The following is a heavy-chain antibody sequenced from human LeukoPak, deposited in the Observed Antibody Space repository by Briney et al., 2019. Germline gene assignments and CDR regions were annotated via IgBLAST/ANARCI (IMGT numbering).Heavy chain of an antibody. Sequence: GASVKVSCKASGGTFSSYAISWVRQAPGQGLEWMGGIIPIFGTANYAQKFRGRVTITADKSTSTAYMELSSLRSEDTAVYYCARDLADDAFDIWGQGTMVTVSS. CDR1: GGTFSSYA. CDR2: IIPIFGTA. J-gene: IGHJ3*02. CDR3: ARDLADDAFDI. V-gene: IGHV1-69*06.